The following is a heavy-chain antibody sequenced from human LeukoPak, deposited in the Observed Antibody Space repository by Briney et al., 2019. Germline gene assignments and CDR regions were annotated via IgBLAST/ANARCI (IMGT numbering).Heavy chain of an antibody. CDR1: GFTFSSYA. J-gene: IGHJ4*02. V-gene: IGHV3-23*01. D-gene: IGHD3-3*01. CDR3: ARGPKPNYDFWTGYQLTTSYYFDY. CDR2: ISGSGGST. Sequence: PGGSLRLSCAASGFTFSSYAMSWVRQAPGRGLEWVSAISGSGGSTYYADSVKGRFTISRDNAKNTLYLQMNSLRAEDTAVYYCARGPKPNYDFWTGYQLTTSYYFDYWGQGTLVTVSS.